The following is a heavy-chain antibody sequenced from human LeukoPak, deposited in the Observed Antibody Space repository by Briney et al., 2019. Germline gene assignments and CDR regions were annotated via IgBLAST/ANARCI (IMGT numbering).Heavy chain of an antibody. CDR2: ISSSGSTI. CDR1: GFTFSSYA. J-gene: IGHJ6*03. Sequence: GGSLRLSCAASGFTFSSYAMSWIRQAPGKGLEWVSYISSSGSTIYYADSVKGRFTISRDNAKNSLYLQMNSLRAEDTAVYYCARVRAKRCSGGSCYHSYYYMDVWGKGTAVTVSS. V-gene: IGHV3-11*04. D-gene: IGHD2-15*01. CDR3: ARVRAKRCSGGSCYHSYYYMDV.